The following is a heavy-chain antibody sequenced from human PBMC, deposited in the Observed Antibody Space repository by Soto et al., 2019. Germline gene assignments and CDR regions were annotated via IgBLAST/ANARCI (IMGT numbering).Heavy chain of an antibody. Sequence: QVQLQESGPGLVQPSQTLSLTCTVSGGSISSANYFWSWIRPYPGKGLEWIGYIYHRGITYYNPSLKSRLVISLDTSNHHFSLRLSSVTAADTAVYYCARVVTDAFDIWGQGTMVTVSS. D-gene: IGHD2-15*01. CDR2: IYHRGIT. J-gene: IGHJ3*02. CDR1: GGSISSANYF. V-gene: IGHV4-31*03. CDR3: ARVVTDAFDI.